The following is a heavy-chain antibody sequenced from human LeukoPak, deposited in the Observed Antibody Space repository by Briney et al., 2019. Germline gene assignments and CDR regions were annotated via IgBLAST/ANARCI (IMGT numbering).Heavy chain of an antibody. D-gene: IGHD5-12*01. Sequence: ASVKVSCKASGYTFTGYYMHWVRQAPGQGLEWMGWINPNSGDTNYAQKFQGRVTMTRDTSSSTAYMDLSRLRSDDTAVYYCARGGNSGYDAFDYWGQGTLVTVSS. V-gene: IGHV1-2*02. J-gene: IGHJ4*02. CDR2: INPNSGDT. CDR3: ARGGNSGYDAFDY. CDR1: GYTFTGYY.